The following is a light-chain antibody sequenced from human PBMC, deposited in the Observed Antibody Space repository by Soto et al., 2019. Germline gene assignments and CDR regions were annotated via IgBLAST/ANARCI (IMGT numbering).Light chain of an antibody. CDR2: AAS. Sequence: DIQMTQSPSSLSASIGDRVTITCRASQSISSYLNWFQQKPGEAPKLLIQAASSLQSGVPSRFSGSGSGTDFTLTINSLQTEDFAVYYCQQSYSAPVTFGQGTKV. CDR1: QSISSY. V-gene: IGKV1-39*01. CDR3: QQSYSAPVT. J-gene: IGKJ2*01.